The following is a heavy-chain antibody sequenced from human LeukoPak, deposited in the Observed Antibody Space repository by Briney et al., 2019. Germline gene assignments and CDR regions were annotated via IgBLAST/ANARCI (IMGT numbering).Heavy chain of an antibody. Sequence: GGSLRLSCAASGFTFSSYNMNWVRQAPGKGLEWVSSISSSSSYIYYADSVKGRFTISRDNAKNSLYLQMSSLRAEDTAVYYCARDGTAVGINYDYWGQGTLVTVSS. J-gene: IGHJ4*02. D-gene: IGHD6-13*01. CDR2: ISSSSSYI. CDR3: ARDGTAVGINYDY. V-gene: IGHV3-21*04. CDR1: GFTFSSYN.